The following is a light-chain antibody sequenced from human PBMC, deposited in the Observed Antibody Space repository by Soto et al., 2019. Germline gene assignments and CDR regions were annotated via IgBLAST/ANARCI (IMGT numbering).Light chain of an antibody. V-gene: IGKV3-11*01. J-gene: IGKJ2*01. CDR2: DAS. CDR3: QQRSNWPPDYT. CDR1: QSVATF. Sequence: EIVLTQSPATLSLSLGERATLTCRASQSVATFLARYQQKPGQAPRLLIYDASNRATGIPARFSGSGSGKDFTLTISSLEPEDFAVYYCQQRSNWPPDYTFGQGTKLEIK.